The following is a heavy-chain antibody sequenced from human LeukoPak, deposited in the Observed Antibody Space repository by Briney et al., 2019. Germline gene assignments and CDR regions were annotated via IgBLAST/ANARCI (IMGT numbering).Heavy chain of an antibody. CDR1: GGAISSGGYC. Sequence: PSETLSLTCTVSGGAISSGGYCWSWIRQHPGKGLEWIGYIYYSGSTYYNPSLKSRVTISVDTSKNQFSLKLSSVTAADTAVYYCARGPGFDPWGQGALVTVSS. V-gene: IGHV4-31*03. CDR2: IYYSGST. CDR3: ARGPGFDP. J-gene: IGHJ5*02.